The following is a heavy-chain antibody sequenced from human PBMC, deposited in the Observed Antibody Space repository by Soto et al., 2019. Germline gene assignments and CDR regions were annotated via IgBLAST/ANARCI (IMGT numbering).Heavy chain of an antibody. Sequence: NPSETLSLTCDVSGDSISTSSYYWGWIRQPPGKGLEWIASIYYSGATYYNPSLQSRVTISVDTSNNRFSLRLTSVSAADTAVYFCARGLGRYFDLWGRGTLVTVSS. CDR1: GDSISTSSYY. CDR3: ARGLGRYFDL. J-gene: IGHJ2*01. CDR2: IYYSGAT. D-gene: IGHD3-16*01. V-gene: IGHV4-39*02.